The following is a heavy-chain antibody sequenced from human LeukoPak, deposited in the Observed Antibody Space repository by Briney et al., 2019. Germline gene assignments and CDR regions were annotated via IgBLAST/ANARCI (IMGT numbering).Heavy chain of an antibody. D-gene: IGHD4-11*01. CDR2: IYYSGST. CDR1: GGSISSSSYY. V-gene: IGHV4-39*07. CDR3: ARHSPYSNYLYVDV. Sequence: SETLSLTCTVSGGSISSSSYYWGWIRQPPGKGLEWIGSIYYSGSTYYNPSLKSRVTISVDTSKNQFSLKLSSVTAADTAVYYCARHSPYSNYLYVDVWGQGTTVTVSS. J-gene: IGHJ6*02.